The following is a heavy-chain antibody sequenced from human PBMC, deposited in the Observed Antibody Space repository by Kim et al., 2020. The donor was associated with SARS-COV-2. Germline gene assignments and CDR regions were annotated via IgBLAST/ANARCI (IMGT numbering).Heavy chain of an antibody. CDR2: INPSGGSA. J-gene: IGHJ4*02. V-gene: IGHV1-46*01. D-gene: IGHD5-18*01. CDR1: GYTFTSYY. CDR3: ARVYSYAFGIDY. Sequence: ASVKVSCKASGYTFTSYYMHWVRQAPGQGLEWMGIINPSGGSASYAQKFQDRVTMTRDTSTSTVYTELSRLRSEDTAVYYCARVYSYAFGIDYWGRGTRVSVAS.